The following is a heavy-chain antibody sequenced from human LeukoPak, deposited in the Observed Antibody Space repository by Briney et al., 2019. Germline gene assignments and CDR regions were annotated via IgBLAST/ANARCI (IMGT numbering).Heavy chain of an antibody. Sequence: SETPSLTCTVSGGSINSTGYYWDWIRQPPGKGLEWIGTIYYTGSTYYSPSLKSRVTISVDTSKNQFSLKVNSVAAADTAVYYCARRRAAGHNWIDPWGREPWSPSPQ. CDR3: ARRRAAGHNWIDP. CDR2: IYYTGST. J-gene: IGHJ5*02. CDR1: GGSINSTGYY. D-gene: IGHD6-13*01. V-gene: IGHV4-39*01.